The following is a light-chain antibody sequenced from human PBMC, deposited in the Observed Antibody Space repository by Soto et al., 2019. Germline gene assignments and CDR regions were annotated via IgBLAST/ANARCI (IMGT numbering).Light chain of an antibody. J-gene: IGKJ1*01. V-gene: IGKV3-20*01. CDR3: LQYGSSVWT. CDR2: GAS. CDR1: QRLSSNY. Sequence: EIVLTQSPGTLSLSPGARAPLSCRASQRLSSNYLAWFQQKPGQAPRLLIYGASSRVTGIPDRFSGSGSGTDFTLTIPRLEPEDFAVYYCLQYGSSVWTFGQGTKVDIK.